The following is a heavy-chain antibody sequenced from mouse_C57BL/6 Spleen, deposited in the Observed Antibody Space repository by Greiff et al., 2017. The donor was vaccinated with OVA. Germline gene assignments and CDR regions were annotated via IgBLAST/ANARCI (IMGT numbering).Heavy chain of an antibody. CDR3: AKGGYDGYYFFDY. D-gene: IGHD2-3*01. J-gene: IGHJ2*01. Sequence: QVQLKQPGTELVKPGASVKLSCKASGYTFTSYWMHWVKQRPGQGLEWIGNINPSNGGTNYNEKFKSKATLTVDKSSSTAYMQLSSLTSEDSAVYYCAKGGYDGYYFFDYWGQGTTLTVSS. CDR1: GYTFTSYW. CDR2: INPSNGGT. V-gene: IGHV1-53*01.